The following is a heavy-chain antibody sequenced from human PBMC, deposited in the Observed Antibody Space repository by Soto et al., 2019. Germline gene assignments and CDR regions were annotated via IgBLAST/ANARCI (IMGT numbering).Heavy chain of an antibody. V-gene: IGHV3-23*01. CDR3: AKNGGSHLKYDH. CDR2: ISGSGGSK. Sequence: GGSLRLSCAASGFTFSSYGMSWVRQAPGKGLEWVSAISGSGGSKYYADSVKGRFTISRDNSKNTLWLQMNSLRAEDTAVYYCAKNGGSHLKYDHWGQGTLVTVSS. J-gene: IGHJ4*02. D-gene: IGHD1-26*01. CDR1: GFTFSSYG.